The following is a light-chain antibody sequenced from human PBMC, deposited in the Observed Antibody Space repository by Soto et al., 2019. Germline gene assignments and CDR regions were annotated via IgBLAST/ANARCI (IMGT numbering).Light chain of an antibody. V-gene: IGKV4-1*01. CDR1: QSLLYNSRNVSH. CDR3: QQYYNTPLT. Sequence: DVVMTQSPDSLAVSLGERVTINCKSSQSLLYNSRNVSHLAWYQQRPGRPPKLLFYWASTPGSGVPTRFSGSGFATDFTLTITSLQAEDVANYHCQQYYNTPLTFGAGTRVEIK. J-gene: IGKJ4*01. CDR2: WAS.